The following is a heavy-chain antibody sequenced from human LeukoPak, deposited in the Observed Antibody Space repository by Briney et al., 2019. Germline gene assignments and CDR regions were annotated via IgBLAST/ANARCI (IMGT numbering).Heavy chain of an antibody. CDR2: ISYDGSNK. V-gene: IGHV3-30*18. CDR1: GFTFSSYG. Sequence: SGGSLRLSCAASGFTFSSYGMHWVRQAPGKGLEWVAVISYDGSNKYYADSVKGRFTISRDNSKNTLYQQMNSLRAEDTAVYHCAKDLNPREAGATIDYWGQGTLVTVSS. J-gene: IGHJ4*02. D-gene: IGHD1-26*01. CDR3: AKDLNPREAGATIDY.